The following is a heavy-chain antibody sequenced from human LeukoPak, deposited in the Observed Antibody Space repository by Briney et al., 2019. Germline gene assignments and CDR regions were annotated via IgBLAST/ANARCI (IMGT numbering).Heavy chain of an antibody. CDR2: ISCSGSTI. Sequence: GGSLRLSCAASGFTFSIYEMNWVRQAPGKGLEWVSYISCSGSTIYYADSVKGRFTISRDNAKNSLYLQMNSLRAEDTAVYYCARVQRGYSYNPLGYYYYYMDVWGKGTTVSVSS. J-gene: IGHJ6*03. V-gene: IGHV3-48*03. D-gene: IGHD5-18*01. CDR1: GFTFSIYE. CDR3: ARVQRGYSYNPLGYYYYYMDV.